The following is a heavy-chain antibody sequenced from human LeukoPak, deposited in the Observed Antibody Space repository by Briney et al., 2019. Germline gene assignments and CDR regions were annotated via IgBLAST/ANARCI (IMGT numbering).Heavy chain of an antibody. J-gene: IGHJ4*02. Sequence: PGGSLRLSCAASGFTFTGYAMSWIRRAPGKGLEWVSVISDSGDNTYYADSVKGRFTISRDNSKNTLYLQMNSLRAEDTAVYYCATGTRETTTYFDYWGQGTLVTVSS. CDR3: ATGTRETTTYFDY. V-gene: IGHV3-23*01. CDR1: GFTFTGYA. D-gene: IGHD2-8*01. CDR2: ISDSGDNT.